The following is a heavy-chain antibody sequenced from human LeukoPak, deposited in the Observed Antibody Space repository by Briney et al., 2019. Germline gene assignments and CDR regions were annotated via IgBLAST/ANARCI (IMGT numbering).Heavy chain of an antibody. CDR1: GDSVSSNSAA. CDR3: ARVAVVVPASWGFDP. J-gene: IGHJ5*02. V-gene: IGHV6-1*01. CDR2: TYYRSKWYN. Sequence: SQTLSLTCAISGDSVSSNSAAWNWIWQSPSRGLEWLGRTYYRSKWYNDYAVPVKSRITINPDTSKNQFSLQLNSVTPEDTAVNYCARVAVVVPASWGFDPWGQGTLVTVSS. D-gene: IGHD2-2*01.